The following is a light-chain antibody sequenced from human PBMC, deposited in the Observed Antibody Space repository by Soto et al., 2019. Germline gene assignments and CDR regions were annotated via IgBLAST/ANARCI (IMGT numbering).Light chain of an antibody. Sequence: QSALTQPASVSGSPGQSITISCTGNSSDVGGYNYVSWFQQHPGKAPKLMIYDVSNRPSGVSNRFSGSKSGNTASLTISGLQAEDEADYYCSSYTTSGTGVFGGGTKLTVL. CDR3: SSYTTSGTGV. J-gene: IGLJ3*02. CDR1: SSDVGGYNY. CDR2: DVS. V-gene: IGLV2-14*01.